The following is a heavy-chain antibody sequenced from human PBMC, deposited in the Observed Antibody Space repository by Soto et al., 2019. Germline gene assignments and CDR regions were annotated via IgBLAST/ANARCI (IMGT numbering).Heavy chain of an antibody. J-gene: IGHJ4*02. D-gene: IGHD3-22*01. CDR1: GYTFTSYG. Sequence: QVQLVQSGAEVKKPGASVKVSCKASGYTFTSYGISWVRQAPGQGLEWMGWISAYNGNTNYAQKLQGRDTMTTDTPTSTAYMELRSLRSDDTAVYYCARAENYYDKTPVGYWGQGTLVTVSS. CDR2: ISAYNGNT. V-gene: IGHV1-18*01. CDR3: ARAENYYDKTPVGY.